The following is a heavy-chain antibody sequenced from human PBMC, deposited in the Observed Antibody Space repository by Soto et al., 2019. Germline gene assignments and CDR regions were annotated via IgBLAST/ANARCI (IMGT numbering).Heavy chain of an antibody. D-gene: IGHD2-15*01. V-gene: IGHV4-31*03. J-gene: IGHJ5*02. Sequence: QVQLQESGPGLVKPSQTLSLTCTVSGGSISSGDYYWSWIRQHPGKALEWIGCIYDRGSTYYNPSPKSRVTRSVDTSKNQFFLRRNSVTAADTAVYFCARVGGGFSGWFDPWGQGTLVSVSS. CDR1: GGSISSGDYY. CDR2: IYDRGST. CDR3: ARVGGGFSGWFDP.